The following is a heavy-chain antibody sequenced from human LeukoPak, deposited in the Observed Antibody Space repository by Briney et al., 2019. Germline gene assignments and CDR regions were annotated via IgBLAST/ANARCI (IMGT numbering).Heavy chain of an antibody. CDR1: GYTFTGYY. D-gene: IGHD1-1*01. J-gene: IGHJ4*02. V-gene: IGHV1-2*02. CDR3: ARDQYNWNYEVFDY. Sequence: ASVKVSCKASGYTFTGYYMHWVRQAPGQGLEWMGWINPNSGGTNYAQKFQGRVTMTRDTSISSAYMELSRLRSDDTAVYYCARDQYNWNYEVFDYWGQGTLVTVSS. CDR2: INPNSGGT.